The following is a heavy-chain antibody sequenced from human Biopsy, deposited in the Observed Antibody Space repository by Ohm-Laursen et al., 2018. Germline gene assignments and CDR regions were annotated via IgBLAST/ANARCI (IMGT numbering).Heavy chain of an antibody. J-gene: IGHJ4*02. D-gene: IGHD6-19*01. CDR1: GFSFTGYY. Sequence: ASVKVSCKASGFSFTGYYIHWVRQAPGQGLEWMGWISPKSGGTNYAQKFQGNITMTKNTSMSTAYMEMSRLRSDDTAVYYCSLQSVAQMKNFDYWGQGTLVTVSS. CDR2: ISPKSGGT. V-gene: IGHV1-2*02. CDR3: SLQSVAQMKNFDY.